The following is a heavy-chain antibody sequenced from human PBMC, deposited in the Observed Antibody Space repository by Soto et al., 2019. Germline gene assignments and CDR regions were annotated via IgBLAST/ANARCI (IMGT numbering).Heavy chain of an antibody. J-gene: IGHJ4*02. D-gene: IGHD1-1*01. CDR1: GFTFSSYG. CDR3: ARDAGKANWNPFDY. CDR2: IWYDGSNK. Sequence: CAASGFTFSSYGMHWVRQAPGKGLEWVAVIWYDGSNKYYADSVKGRFTISRDNSKNTLYLQMNSLRAEDTAVYYCARDAGKANWNPFDYWGQGTLVTVSS. V-gene: IGHV3-33*01.